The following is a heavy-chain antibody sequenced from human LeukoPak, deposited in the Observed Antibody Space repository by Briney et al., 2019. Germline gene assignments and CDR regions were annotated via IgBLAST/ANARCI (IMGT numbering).Heavy chain of an antibody. CDR2: ISAYDGNT. Sequence: ASVKVSCKASGYTFTTYGISWVRQAPGQGPEWMGWISAYDGNTNSAQKFQGRVTMTTDTSTGTAYMELRSLRSDDTAVYYCARDGYGSGKGFFDYWGQGTLVTVSS. V-gene: IGHV1-18*01. J-gene: IGHJ4*02. CDR1: GYTFTTYG. D-gene: IGHD3-10*01. CDR3: ARDGYGSGKGFFDY.